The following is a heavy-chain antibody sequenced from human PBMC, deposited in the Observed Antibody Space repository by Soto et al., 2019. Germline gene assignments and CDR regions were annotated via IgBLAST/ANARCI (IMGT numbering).Heavy chain of an antibody. V-gene: IGHV4-61*01. J-gene: IGHJ4*02. CDR1: GASLRSGSYY. CDR2: ISHSGRT. Sequence: SETLSLTCTVSGASLRSGSYYWSWIRQPPGKGLEWIGYISHSGRTNYDPSLKSRLTMSVDTSQNQFSLQLNSVAAADTAVYYCSYGSSFDYWGQGTLVTVSS. CDR3: SYGSSFDY. D-gene: IGHD3-10*01.